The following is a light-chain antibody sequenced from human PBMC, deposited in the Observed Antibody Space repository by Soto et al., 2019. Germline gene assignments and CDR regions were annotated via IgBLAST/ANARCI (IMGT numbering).Light chain of an antibody. Sequence: DIPMTQSPPTLPAFVGDTVTITCRASQSVSSWLAWYQQKPGTAPNLLIYDASSLASGVPSRFSGSGSGTKFTLTIRSLQPDDFATYYCQQYMSFPKTFGQGTKVEMK. CDR1: QSVSSW. CDR3: QQYMSFPKT. J-gene: IGKJ1*01. CDR2: DAS. V-gene: IGKV1-5*01.